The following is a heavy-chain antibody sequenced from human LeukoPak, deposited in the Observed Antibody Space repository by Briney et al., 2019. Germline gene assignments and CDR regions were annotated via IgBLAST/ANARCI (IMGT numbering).Heavy chain of an antibody. CDR2: IKQDGSEK. Sequence: GGSPRLSCVVSGFTFTSSWMTWVRQAPGKGREWVANIKQDGSEKHYVDSVKGRFTISRDNAKNSLYLQMNSLRAEDTAVYYCAREPGIGYAFDIWGQGTVVTVSS. D-gene: IGHD3-10*01. CDR1: GFTFTSSW. CDR3: AREPGIGYAFDI. V-gene: IGHV3-7*01. J-gene: IGHJ3*02.